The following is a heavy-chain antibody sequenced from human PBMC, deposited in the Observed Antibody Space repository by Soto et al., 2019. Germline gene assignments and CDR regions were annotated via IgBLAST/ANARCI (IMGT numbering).Heavy chain of an antibody. J-gene: IGHJ4*02. CDR3: ANHIMITFGGVIGPFDY. V-gene: IGHV3-23*01. CDR1: GFTFSSYA. D-gene: IGHD3-16*02. CDR2: ISGSGGST. Sequence: GGSLRLSCAASGFTFSSYAMSWVRQAPGKGLEWVSAISGSGGSTYYADSVKGRFTISRDNSKNTLYLQMNSLRAEDTAVYYCANHIMITFGGVIGPFDYWGQGTLVTVSS.